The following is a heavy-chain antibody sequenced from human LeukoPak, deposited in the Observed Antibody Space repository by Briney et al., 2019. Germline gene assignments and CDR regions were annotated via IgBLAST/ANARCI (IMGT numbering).Heavy chain of an antibody. CDR2: LISSSSYI. V-gene: IGHV3-21*01. Sequence: AGGSLRLSCAASGFTFSSYSMNWGRQAPGKGLEWVSSLISSSSYIYYADSVKGRFTISRDNAKNSLYLQMNSLRAEDTAVYYCARGFSDSSGYAGNFDYWGQGTLVTVSS. J-gene: IGHJ4*02. CDR3: ARGFSDSSGYAGNFDY. CDR1: GFTFSSYS. D-gene: IGHD3-22*01.